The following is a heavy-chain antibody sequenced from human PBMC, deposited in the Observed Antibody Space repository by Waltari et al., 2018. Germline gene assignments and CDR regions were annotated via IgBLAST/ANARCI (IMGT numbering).Heavy chain of an antibody. J-gene: IGHJ4*02. V-gene: IGHV4-59*01. Sequence: QVQLQESGPGLVKPSETLSLTCTVSGGSISSYYWSWIRQPPGKGLEWIGYIYYSGSTNYNPSLKSRVTISVDTSKNQFSLKLSSVTAADTAVYYCARGQGDYWGQGTLVTVSS. CDR3: ARGQGDY. CDR1: GGSISSYY. CDR2: IYYSGST.